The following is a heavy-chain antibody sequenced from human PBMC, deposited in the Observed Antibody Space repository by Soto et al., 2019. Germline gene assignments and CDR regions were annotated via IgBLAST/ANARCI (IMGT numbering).Heavy chain of an antibody. D-gene: IGHD3-22*01. CDR1: GYIFSGHV. J-gene: IGHJ3*02. CDR2: INPKSGDT. Sequence: ASVKVSCKASGYIFSGHVIHWMRQAPGQGLEWMGWINPKSGDTGYAQKFQGRVTMTRDTSISTAYMELSRLRSDDTAVYYCASTDPYYYDTDCGACPTGIWGQGAMVTVSS. V-gene: IGHV1-2*02. CDR3: ASTDPYYYDTDCGACPTGI.